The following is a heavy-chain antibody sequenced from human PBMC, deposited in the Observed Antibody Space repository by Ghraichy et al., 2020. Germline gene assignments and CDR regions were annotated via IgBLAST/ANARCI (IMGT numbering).Heavy chain of an antibody. D-gene: IGHD6-13*01. V-gene: IGHV4-34*01. CDR2: INHSGST. CDR3: ARGRKSSQQLVPLPFDY. CDR1: NGPFDSYY. J-gene: IGHJ4*02. Sequence: SETLSLTCAVYNGPFDSYYWSWIRQPPGKGLEWIGEINHSGSTNYNPSLKSRVALSVDRLKNQFSLRLSFVTAADTAMYYCARGRKSSQQLVPLPFDYWGQGTLFTVSS.